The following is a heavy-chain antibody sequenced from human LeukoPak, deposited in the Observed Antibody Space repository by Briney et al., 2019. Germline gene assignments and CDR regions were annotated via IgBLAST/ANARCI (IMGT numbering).Heavy chain of an antibody. CDR2: ISSSGSTI. Sequence: PGGSLRLSCAASGFTFSSYEMNWVRQAPGKGLEWVSYISSSGSTIYYADSVKGRFTISRDNAKNSLYLQMNSLRAEDTAVYYCARDRRSSSGTSKVYWGQGTLVTVSS. V-gene: IGHV3-48*03. CDR1: GFTFSSYE. D-gene: IGHD6-13*01. J-gene: IGHJ4*02. CDR3: ARDRRSSSGTSKVY.